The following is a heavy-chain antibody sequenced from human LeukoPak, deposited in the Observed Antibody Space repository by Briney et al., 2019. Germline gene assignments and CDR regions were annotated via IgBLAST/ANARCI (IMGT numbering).Heavy chain of an antibody. CDR3: ARDVDTSMAYYFDC. Sequence: VASVWVSCKASGYTFTSYGISWVRQAPGQGLEWMGWISAYNGNTNYAQRVQGRVTMTTDTSTSTAYMELRSLRSDDTAVYYCARDVDTSMAYYFDCWGQGTLVTVSS. J-gene: IGHJ4*02. D-gene: IGHD5-18*01. V-gene: IGHV1-18*01. CDR2: ISAYNGNT. CDR1: GYTFTSYG.